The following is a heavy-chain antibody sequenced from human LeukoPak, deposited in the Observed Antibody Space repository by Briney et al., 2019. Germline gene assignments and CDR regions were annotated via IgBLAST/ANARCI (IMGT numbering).Heavy chain of an antibody. J-gene: IGHJ4*02. Sequence: PGGSLRLSCAASGFTFSSYEMNWVRQAPGKGLEWVSYISSSGSTIYYADSVKGRFTISRDNAKNSLYLQMNSLRAEDTAVYYCARAMYYYGSGSYRAPYFDYWGQGTLATVSS. D-gene: IGHD3-10*01. CDR2: ISSSGSTI. CDR1: GFTFSSYE. V-gene: IGHV3-48*03. CDR3: ARAMYYYGSGSYRAPYFDY.